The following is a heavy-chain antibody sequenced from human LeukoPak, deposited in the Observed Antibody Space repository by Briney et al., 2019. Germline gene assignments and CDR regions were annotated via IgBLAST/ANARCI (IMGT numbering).Heavy chain of an antibody. V-gene: IGHV3-30*18. CDR2: MSYDGSNK. CDR1: GFTFGNYG. Sequence: GGSLRLSCAASGFTFGNYGMHWVRQAPGKGLEWVAVMSYDGSNKYYADSVKGRFTISRDNSKNTLYLQMNSLKPEDTAVYYCAKGLSSSGQRGYFDYWGQGTLVTVSS. J-gene: IGHJ4*02. CDR3: AKGLSSSGQRGYFDY. D-gene: IGHD6-19*01.